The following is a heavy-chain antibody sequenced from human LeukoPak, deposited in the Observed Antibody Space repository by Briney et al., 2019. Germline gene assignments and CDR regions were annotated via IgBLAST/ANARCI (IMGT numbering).Heavy chain of an antibody. J-gene: IGHJ4*02. Sequence: GGSLRLSCAASGFTFDSYEMNWVRQAPGKGLEWVSYISSSGSTIYYAVSVKGRFTISRDNAKNSLYLQMNSLRAEDTAVYYCAREMAVAGDYWGQGALVTVSS. CDR2: ISSSGSTI. V-gene: IGHV3-48*03. D-gene: IGHD6-13*01. CDR1: GFTFDSYE. CDR3: AREMAVAGDY.